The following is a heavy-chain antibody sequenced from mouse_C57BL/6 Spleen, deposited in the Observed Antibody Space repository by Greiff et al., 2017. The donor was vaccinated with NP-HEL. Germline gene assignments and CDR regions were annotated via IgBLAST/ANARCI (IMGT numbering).Heavy chain of an antibody. J-gene: IGHJ1*03. V-gene: IGHV5-16*01. CDR1: GFTFSDYY. CDR2: INYDGSST. D-gene: IGHD1-1*01. Sequence: EVKLVESEGGLVQPGSSMKLSCTASGFTFSDYYMAWVRQVPEKGLEWVANINYDGSSTYYLDSLKSRFIISRDNAKNILYLQMSSLKSEDTATYYCAREGSDYYGSSYGWYFDVWGTGTTVTVSS. CDR3: AREGSDYYGSSYGWYFDV.